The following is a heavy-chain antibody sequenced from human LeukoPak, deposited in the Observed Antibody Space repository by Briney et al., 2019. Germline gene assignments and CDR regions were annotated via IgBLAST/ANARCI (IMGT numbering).Heavy chain of an antibody. D-gene: IGHD1-1*01. J-gene: IGHJ6*03. Sequence: PSETLSLTCTVSGGSISSYYWSWIRQPPGKGLEWIGYIYYSGSTNYNPSLKSRVTISVDTSKNQFSLKLSSVTAADTAVYYCARVRYNWNANYYYYMDVWGKGTTVTVSS. CDR3: ARVRYNWNANYYYYMDV. CDR2: IYYSGST. CDR1: GGSISSYY. V-gene: IGHV4-59*01.